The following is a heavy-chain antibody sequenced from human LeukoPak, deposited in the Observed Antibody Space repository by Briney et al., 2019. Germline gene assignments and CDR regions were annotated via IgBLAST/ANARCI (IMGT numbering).Heavy chain of an antibody. Sequence: SETLSLTCIVSGGSISSSSYYWGWTRQPPGKGLKWIGSIYYSGSTYYNPSLKSRVTISVDTSKNQFSLKLASVTAADTAIYYCAKGAGGFSYYNWFDPWGQGTLVTVSS. CDR2: IYYSGST. V-gene: IGHV4-39*07. D-gene: IGHD5-18*01. CDR3: AKGAGGFSYYNWFDP. CDR1: GGSISSSSYY. J-gene: IGHJ5*02.